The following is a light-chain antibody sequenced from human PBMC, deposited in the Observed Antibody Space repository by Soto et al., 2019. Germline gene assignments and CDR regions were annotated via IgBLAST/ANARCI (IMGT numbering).Light chain of an antibody. J-gene: IGKJ1*01. Sequence: EIGLTQSAGTLSWSPGERATLSWRASQSVSSSYLAWYQQKHGQAPRLVIYGASSRATGIPDRFSGSGSGTDFTLTISRLEPEDFAVYYCQQYGSSPRTFGQGTKVDIK. CDR3: QQYGSSPRT. V-gene: IGKV3-20*01. CDR1: QSVSSSY. CDR2: GAS.